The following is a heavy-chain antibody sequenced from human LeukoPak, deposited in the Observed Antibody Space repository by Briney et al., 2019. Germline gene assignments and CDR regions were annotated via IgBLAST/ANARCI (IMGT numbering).Heavy chain of an antibody. CDR2: IKQDGSDK. Sequence: GGSLRLSCAASGFTFTKYWMTWVRQAPGKGLEWVGNIKQDGSDKNYMDSVKGRFTISRDNTKNSVYLQMSSLRAEDTAVYYCARLGYSSGWYYFDYWGQGTLVTVSS. J-gene: IGHJ4*02. V-gene: IGHV3-7*01. CDR3: ARLGYSSGWYYFDY. D-gene: IGHD6-19*01. CDR1: GFTFTKYW.